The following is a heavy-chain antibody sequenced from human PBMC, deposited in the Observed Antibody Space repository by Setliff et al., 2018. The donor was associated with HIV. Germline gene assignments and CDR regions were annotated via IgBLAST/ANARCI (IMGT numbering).Heavy chain of an antibody. Sequence: GASVKVSCKTSGYNFENYAINWVRQAPGQGLEWMGWINANSGSPTYAQAFTGRFFFSVDTAVATAYLQINNLKTEDTAVYFCARGLYGDYGGDLNWLDPWGHGTRVPSPQ. D-gene: IGHD4-17*01. CDR2: INANSGSP. CDR1: GYNFENYA. V-gene: IGHV7-4-1*02. CDR3: ARGLYGDYGGDLNWLDP. J-gene: IGHJ5*02.